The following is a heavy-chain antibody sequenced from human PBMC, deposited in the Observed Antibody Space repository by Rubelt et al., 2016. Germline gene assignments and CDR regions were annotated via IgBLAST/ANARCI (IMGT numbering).Heavy chain of an antibody. D-gene: IGHD2-2*01. CDR1: GLSLRRNAVG. J-gene: IGHJ4*02. CDR2: IYWDDDK. CDR3: GHSGGYQLIDY. Sequence: QITLKESGPTLVKPTQTLALTCTFSGLSLRRNAVGVGWVRQPPGKAPEWPALIYWDDDKRYSPSLTNRLTITKDTSKNRVVLTMTNMDPVETGTYDCGHSGGYQLIDYRGQGTLVTVSS. V-gene: IGHV2-5*02.